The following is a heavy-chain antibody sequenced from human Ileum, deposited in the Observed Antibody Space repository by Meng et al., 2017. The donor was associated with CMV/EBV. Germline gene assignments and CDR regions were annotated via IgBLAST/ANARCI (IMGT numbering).Heavy chain of an antibody. CDR2: IRHDGSGE. Sequence: GESLKISCAASGFSFSTYGMHWVRQAPGKGLEWVAFIRHDGSGESYTDSVRGRFTISRDKAKNTLFLQMNSLRSEDTAVYYCGKDSHSSGWYVDSWGQGTQVTVSS. J-gene: IGHJ4*02. V-gene: IGHV3-30*02. CDR3: GKDSHSSGWYVDS. CDR1: GFSFSTYG. D-gene: IGHD6-19*01.